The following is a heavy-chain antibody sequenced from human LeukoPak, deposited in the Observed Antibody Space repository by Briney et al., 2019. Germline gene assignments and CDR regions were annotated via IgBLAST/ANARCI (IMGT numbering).Heavy chain of an antibody. Sequence: GGSLRLSCAASGFSFSDHHMSWVRQVPGKGLEWLAYISRGGNIIVYADSVKGRFTISRDNAKQSVYLEMKSLRPEDTAVYYCARYVLLMDYWGQGTLVTVSS. CDR2: ISRGGNII. CDR3: ARYVLLMDY. CDR1: GFSFSDHH. D-gene: IGHD3-16*01. V-gene: IGHV3-11*01. J-gene: IGHJ4*02.